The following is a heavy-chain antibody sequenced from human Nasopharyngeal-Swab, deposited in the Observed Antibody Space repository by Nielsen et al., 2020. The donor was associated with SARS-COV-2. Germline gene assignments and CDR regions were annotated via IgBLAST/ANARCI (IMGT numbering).Heavy chain of an antibody. Sequence: ASVKVSCKASGYTFTSYYIHWVRQAPGQGLEWMGIINPSGDSTSYAQKFQGLVTMTRDTSTSTVYMELSSLRSEDTAVYYCAREMGYYGSGSYRPFDYWGQGTLVTVSS. CDR2: INPSGDST. CDR3: AREMGYYGSGSYRPFDY. D-gene: IGHD3-10*01. CDR1: GYTFTSYY. V-gene: IGHV1-46*01. J-gene: IGHJ4*02.